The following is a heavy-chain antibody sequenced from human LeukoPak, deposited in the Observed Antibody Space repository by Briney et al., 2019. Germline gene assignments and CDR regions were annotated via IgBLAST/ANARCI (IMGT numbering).Heavy chain of an antibody. D-gene: IGHD3-22*01. V-gene: IGHV4-59*01. CDR2: IYYSGST. CDR3: ARVGDYYDSSGYYSYFDY. CDR1: GGPISSYY. Sequence: PSETLSLTCTVSGGPISSYYWSWIRQPPGKGLEWIGYIYYSGSTNYNPSLKSRVTISVDTSRNQFSLKLSSVTAADTAVYYCARVGDYYDSSGYYSYFDYWGQGTLVTVSS. J-gene: IGHJ4*02.